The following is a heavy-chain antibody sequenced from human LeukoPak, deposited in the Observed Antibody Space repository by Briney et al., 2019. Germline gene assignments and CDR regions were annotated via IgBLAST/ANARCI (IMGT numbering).Heavy chain of an antibody. CDR1: GYTFTGYY. CDR3: ARVRSIAARRLDY. CDR2: INPNSGGT. V-gene: IGHV1-2*06. D-gene: IGHD6-6*01. Sequence: GASVKVSCKASGYTFTGYYMHWVQQAPGQGLEWMGRINPNSGGTNYAQKFQGRVTMTRDTSISTAYMELSRLRSDDTAVYYCARVRSIAARRLDYWGQGTLVTVSS. J-gene: IGHJ4*02.